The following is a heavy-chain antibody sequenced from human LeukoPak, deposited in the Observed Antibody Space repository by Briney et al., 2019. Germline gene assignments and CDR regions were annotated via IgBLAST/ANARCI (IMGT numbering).Heavy chain of an antibody. D-gene: IGHD3-3*01. CDR3: ARDLGDFWSGFLFDY. J-gene: IGHJ4*02. CDR2: ISGSGSST. Sequence: GGSLRLSCAASGFTFSSYAMTWVRQAPGKGLEWVSVISGSGSSTYYADSVKGRFTISRDNSKNTLYLQMNSLRAEDTAVYYCARDLGDFWSGFLFDYWGQGTLVTVSS. V-gene: IGHV3-23*01. CDR1: GFTFSSYA.